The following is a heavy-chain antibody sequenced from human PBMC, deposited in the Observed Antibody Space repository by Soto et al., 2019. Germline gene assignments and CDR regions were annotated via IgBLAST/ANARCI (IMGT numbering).Heavy chain of an antibody. CDR2: IYYSGNT. V-gene: IGHV4-39*01. Sequence: QLQLQESGPGLVKPSETLSLTSTVSGDSITNAAYYWGWIRQPPGKGLECIGIIYYSGNTYYSPSLKSRVTMSVDTSKNQFSLKLSSVSAADTSMYYCARVYGSGSYYFDYWGQGTLVTVSS. D-gene: IGHD3-10*01. CDR3: ARVYGSGSYYFDY. J-gene: IGHJ4*02. CDR1: GDSITNAAYY.